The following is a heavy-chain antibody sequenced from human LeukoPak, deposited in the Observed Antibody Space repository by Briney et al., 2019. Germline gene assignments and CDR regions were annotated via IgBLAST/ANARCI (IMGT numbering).Heavy chain of an antibody. CDR1: GASFSNYY. J-gene: IGHJ4*02. V-gene: IGHV4-4*07. CDR3: VRAEGGGYARY. D-gene: IGHD5-12*01. CDR2: MYNSGST. Sequence: SETLSLTCTVSGASFSNYYWSWIRQPAGKGLEWIGRMYNSGSTIYNPSLQSRVTMSLGTSSNHFSLNLISVTAADTAVYYCVRAEGGGYARYWGQGTLVTVSS.